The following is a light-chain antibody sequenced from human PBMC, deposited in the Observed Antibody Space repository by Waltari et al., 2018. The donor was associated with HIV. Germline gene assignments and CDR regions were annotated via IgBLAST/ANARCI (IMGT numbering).Light chain of an antibody. J-gene: IGKJ4*01. Sequence: DIQLTQSPSSLSASVGDRVTITCQASQDSSNHLNWYQQIPGKAPRLLIYDASNLQTGVPSRFSGSGSGTDFTFTISSLQPEDIATYYCQQYDNLQVTFGGGTKVEIK. CDR3: QQYDNLQVT. CDR2: DAS. CDR1: QDSSNH. V-gene: IGKV1-33*01.